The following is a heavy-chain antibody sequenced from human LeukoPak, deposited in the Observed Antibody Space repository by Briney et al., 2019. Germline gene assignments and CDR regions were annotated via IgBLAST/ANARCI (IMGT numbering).Heavy chain of an antibody. J-gene: IGHJ5*02. V-gene: IGHV4-34*01. CDR3: ARGKIVVVVAATFNWFDP. Sequence: PSETLSLTCAVYGGSFSGYYWSWIRQPPGKGLEWIGEINHSGSTNYNPSLKSRVTISVDTSKNQFSLKLSSVTAADTAVYYCARGKIVVVVAATFNWFDPWGRGTLVTVSS. CDR1: GGSFSGYY. D-gene: IGHD2-15*01. CDR2: INHSGST.